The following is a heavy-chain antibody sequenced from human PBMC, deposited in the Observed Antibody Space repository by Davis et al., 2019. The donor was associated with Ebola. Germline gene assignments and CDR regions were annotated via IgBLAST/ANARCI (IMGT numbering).Heavy chain of an antibody. D-gene: IGHD3-10*01. V-gene: IGHV1-18*04. Sequence: ASVKVSCKASGYTFTSNGISWVRQAPGQGLEWMGWISGYNGNTNYAQKFQGRVTMTTDTSTSTAYMDLRSLTSDDTAVYYCARDPDYYGSGTFLYYYYGMDVWGQGTTVTVSS. CDR2: ISGYNGNT. J-gene: IGHJ6*02. CDR3: ARDPDYYGSGTFLYYYYGMDV. CDR1: GYTFTSNG.